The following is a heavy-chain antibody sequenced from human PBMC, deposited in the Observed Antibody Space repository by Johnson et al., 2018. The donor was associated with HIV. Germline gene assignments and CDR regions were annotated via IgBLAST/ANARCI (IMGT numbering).Heavy chain of an antibody. CDR2: ISYDGSNK. J-gene: IGHJ3*02. D-gene: IGHD3-22*01. CDR1: GFTFSSYA. V-gene: IGHV3-30-3*01. CDR3: ASCESDSSGRGAFDI. Sequence: VQLVESGGGVVQPGRSLRLSCAASGFTFSSYAMHWVRQAPGQGLEWVAVISYDGSNKYYADPVKGRFTISRDNSKNTMYLQMNSLRAEETAVYYCASCESDSSGRGAFDIWGQGTMVTVSS.